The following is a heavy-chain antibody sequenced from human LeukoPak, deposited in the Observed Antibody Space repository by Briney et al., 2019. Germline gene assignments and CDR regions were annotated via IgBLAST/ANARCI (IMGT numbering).Heavy chain of an antibody. V-gene: IGHV3-21*01. CDR1: GFTLSSYS. CDR2: ISRSSAYI. D-gene: IGHD3-3*01. J-gene: IGHJ6*03. CDR3: ARSPLITIFGVVSDKYYYYYYMDV. Sequence: GGSLRLSCAASGFTLSSYSMNWVRQAPGKGLEWVSSISRSSAYIYYADSVKGRFTISRDNAKNSLYLQMNSLRAEDTAVYYCARSPLITIFGVVSDKYYYYYYMDVWGKGTTVTVSS.